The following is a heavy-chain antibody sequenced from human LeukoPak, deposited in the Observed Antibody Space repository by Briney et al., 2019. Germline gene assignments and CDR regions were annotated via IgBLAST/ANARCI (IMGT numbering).Heavy chain of an antibody. CDR2: INAGNGNT. D-gene: IGHD5-24*01. Sequence: ASVNVSCKASGYTFTSYAMHWVRQAPGQRLEWMGWINAGNGNTKYSQKFQGRVTITRDTSASTAYMELSSLRSEDTAVYYCARKGYNHGGNDYWGQGTLVTVSS. CDR1: GYTFTSYA. CDR3: ARKGYNHGGNDY. V-gene: IGHV1-3*01. J-gene: IGHJ4*02.